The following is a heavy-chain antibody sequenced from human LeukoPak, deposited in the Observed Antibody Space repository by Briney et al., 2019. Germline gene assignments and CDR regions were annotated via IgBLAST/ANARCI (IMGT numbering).Heavy chain of an antibody. CDR2: ISWNSGSI. J-gene: IGHJ4*02. Sequence: SGGSLRLSCAASGFTFDDYAMHWVRQAPGKGLEWVSGISWNSGSIGYADSVKGRFTISRDNAKNSLYLQMNSLRAEDTALYYCAQDIGERGYFDYWGQGTLVTVSS. CDR3: AQDIGERGYFDY. D-gene: IGHD3-10*01. CDR1: GFTFDDYA. V-gene: IGHV3-9*01.